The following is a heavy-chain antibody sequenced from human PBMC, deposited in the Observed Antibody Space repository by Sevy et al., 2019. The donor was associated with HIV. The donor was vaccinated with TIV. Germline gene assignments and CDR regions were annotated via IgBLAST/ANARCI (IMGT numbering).Heavy chain of an antibody. J-gene: IGHJ4*02. CDR1: GYTFTTYG. V-gene: IGHV1-18*01. CDR3: ARDVRPPTGDQFDY. CDR2: ISAYNGNT. D-gene: IGHD7-27*01. Sequence: ASVKVSCKASGYTFTTYGISWVRQAPGQGLEWMGWISAYNGNTNYAQKLQGRVTMTTDTSTNTAYMELRSLRSDDTAVYYCARDVRPPTGDQFDYWGQGTLVTVSS.